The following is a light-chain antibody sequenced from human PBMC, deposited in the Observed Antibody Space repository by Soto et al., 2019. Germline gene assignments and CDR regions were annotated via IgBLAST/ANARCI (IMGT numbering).Light chain of an antibody. CDR2: EVS. CDR3: SSYTSSSGYV. J-gene: IGLJ1*01. CDR1: SSDVGGYNY. Sequence: QSALTQPASVSGSPGQSITTSCTGTSSDVGGYNYVSWYQQHPGKAPKLMIYEVSNRPSGVSNRFSGSKSGNTASLTISGLQAEDEADYYCSSYTSSSGYVFGTGTKVTAL. V-gene: IGLV2-14*01.